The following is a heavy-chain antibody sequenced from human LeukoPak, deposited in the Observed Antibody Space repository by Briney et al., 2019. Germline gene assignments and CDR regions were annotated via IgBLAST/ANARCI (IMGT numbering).Heavy chain of an antibody. Sequence: PSETLSLTCTVSGGSISTYYWSWLRQPPAKELEWIGHIYYSGSTNYNPSLKSRVTIAVDTSKNHFSLKLSSVTAADTAVYYCTRNYDSSGYTTFGYWGRGTLVTVSS. CDR3: TRNYDSSGYTTFGY. V-gene: IGHV4-59*01. CDR2: IYYSGST. J-gene: IGHJ4*02. D-gene: IGHD3-22*01. CDR1: GGSISTYY.